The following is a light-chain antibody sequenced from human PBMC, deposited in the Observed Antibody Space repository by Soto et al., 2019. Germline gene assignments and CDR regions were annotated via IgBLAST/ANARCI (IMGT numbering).Light chain of an antibody. V-gene: IGKV1-9*01. J-gene: IGKJ4*01. Sequence: IQFTHYPCSLSASFGYVVTISCRASQGISRYLSWYQQKPGRAPKLLISAASTLQSGVPARFSGSGSGTDFTLSITSLQPEDFAPYYCQQLNTYTVTFGGGTKVDIK. CDR2: AAS. CDR1: QGISRY. CDR3: QQLNTYTVT.